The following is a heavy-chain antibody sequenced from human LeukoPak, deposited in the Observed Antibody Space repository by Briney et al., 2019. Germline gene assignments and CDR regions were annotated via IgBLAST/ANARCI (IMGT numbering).Heavy chain of an antibody. CDR3: ARSPYDILAGYFEY. D-gene: IGHD3-9*01. Sequence: SGPTLVNPTQTLTLTCTFSGFSLNTRGMCVSWSRQPPGKALERVARIDWDDDKYYSTSLKTRLTISKDTSKNQVVLTMTNMDPVDTATYYCARSPYDILAGYFEYWGQGTLVTVSS. J-gene: IGHJ4*02. V-gene: IGHV2-70*11. CDR2: IDWDDDK. CDR1: GFSLNTRGMC.